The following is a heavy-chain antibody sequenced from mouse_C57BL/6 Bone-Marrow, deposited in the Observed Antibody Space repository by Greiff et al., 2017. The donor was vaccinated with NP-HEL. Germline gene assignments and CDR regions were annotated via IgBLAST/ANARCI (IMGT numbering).Heavy chain of an antibody. D-gene: IGHD1-1*01. CDR3: TRDRGGHYYGSSYWYFDV. CDR1: GFTFSSYA. Sequence: EVQGVESGEGLVKPGGSLKLSCAASGFTFSSYAMSWVRQTPEKRLEWVAYISSGGDYIYYADTVKGRFTISRDNARNTLYLQMSSLKSEDTAMYYCTRDRGGHYYGSSYWYFDVWGTGTTVTVSS. CDR2: ISSGGDYI. J-gene: IGHJ1*03. V-gene: IGHV5-9-1*02.